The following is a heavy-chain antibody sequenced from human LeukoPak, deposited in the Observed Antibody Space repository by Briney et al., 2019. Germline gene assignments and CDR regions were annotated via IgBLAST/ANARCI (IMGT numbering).Heavy chain of an antibody. CDR3: ARDPTTEETVPYYFDD. Sequence: SETLSLTCAVSGGSFIGYHWNWIRQSPGKGLEGIAEINHRGGTNYNPSLKSRVTISIDTSKNQFSLNLKSVTAADTAVYYCARDPTTEETVPYYFDDWGQGTLVTVSS. D-gene: IGHD4-23*01. V-gene: IGHV4-34*01. J-gene: IGHJ4*02. CDR2: INHRGGT. CDR1: GGSFIGYH.